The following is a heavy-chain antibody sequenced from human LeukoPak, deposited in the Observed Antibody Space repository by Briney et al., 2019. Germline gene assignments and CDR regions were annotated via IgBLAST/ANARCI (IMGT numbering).Heavy chain of an antibody. CDR3: ARDGVTMVRGVIIKGALNWFDP. CDR1: GGFISSYY. D-gene: IGHD3-10*01. CDR2: IYYSGTT. J-gene: IGHJ5*02. V-gene: IGHV4-59*12. Sequence: SETLSLTCTVSGGFISSYYWSWIRRPPGKGLECIGYIYYSGTTNYSPSLKSRVTILVDTSKSQFSLKLSSVTAADTAVYYCARDGVTMVRGVIIKGALNWFDPWGQGTLVTVSS.